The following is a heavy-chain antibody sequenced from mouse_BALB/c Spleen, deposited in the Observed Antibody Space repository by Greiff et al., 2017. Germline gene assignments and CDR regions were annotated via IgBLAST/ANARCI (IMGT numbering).Heavy chain of an antibody. CDR3: TRGYRYDGGYAMDY. Sequence: EVQVVESGTVLARPGASVKMSCKASGYSFTSYWMHWVKQRPGQGLEWIGAIYPGNSDTSYNQKFKGKAKLTAVTSASTAYMELSSLTNEDSAVYYCTRGYRYDGGYAMDYWGQGTSVTVSS. V-gene: IGHV1-5*01. CDR2: IYPGNSDT. D-gene: IGHD2-14*01. CDR1: GYSFTSYW. J-gene: IGHJ4*01.